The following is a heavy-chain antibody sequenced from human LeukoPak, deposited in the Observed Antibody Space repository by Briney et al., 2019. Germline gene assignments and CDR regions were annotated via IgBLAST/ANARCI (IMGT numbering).Heavy chain of an antibody. D-gene: IGHD3-22*01. V-gene: IGHV3-21*01. J-gene: IGHJ4*02. Sequence: GGSLRLSCAASGFTFSSYSMNWVRQAPGKGLEWVSSISSSSSYIYHADSVKGRFTISRDNAKNSLYLQMNSLRAEDTAVYYCASDYYDSSGYYYYWGQGTLVTVSS. CDR1: GFTFSSYS. CDR2: ISSSSSYI. CDR3: ASDYYDSSGYYYY.